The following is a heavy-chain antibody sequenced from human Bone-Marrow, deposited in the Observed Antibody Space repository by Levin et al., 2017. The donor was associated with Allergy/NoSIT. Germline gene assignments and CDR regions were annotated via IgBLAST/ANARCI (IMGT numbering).Heavy chain of an antibody. D-gene: IGHD4-23*01. CDR3: ARAIPSGGNSYYYYYMDV. CDR2: IYYNGKS. Sequence: SQTLSLPCTVSGGSIRSSYWTWIRQAPEKRLEWIGYIYYNGKSNYNPSLKTRVSISIDTSKNLFSLSLSSVTAADSAIYYCARAIPSGGNSYYYYYMDVWGKGITVTVSS. J-gene: IGHJ6*03. V-gene: IGHV4-59*01. CDR1: GGSIRSSY.